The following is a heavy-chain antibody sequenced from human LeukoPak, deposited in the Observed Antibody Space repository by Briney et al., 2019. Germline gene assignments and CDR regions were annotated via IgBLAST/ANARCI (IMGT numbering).Heavy chain of an antibody. CDR3: AKDPFDQMLPENWFDP. CDR1: GYTFTGYY. J-gene: IGHJ5*02. Sequence: ASVKVSCKASGYTFTGYYLHWVRQAPGQGLEWMGWINPTSGGTNYAQKFQDRVTMTRDTSISTAYMELSRLRSDDTAVYYCAKDPFDQMLPENWFDPWGQGTLVTVSS. D-gene: IGHD2-2*01. CDR2: INPTSGGT. V-gene: IGHV1-2*02.